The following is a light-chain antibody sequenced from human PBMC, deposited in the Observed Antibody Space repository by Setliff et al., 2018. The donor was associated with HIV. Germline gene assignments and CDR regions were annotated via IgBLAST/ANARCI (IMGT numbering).Light chain of an antibody. CDR3: SSYRSSDTGV. CDR1: SSDVGSYNY. J-gene: IGLJ1*01. V-gene: IGLV2-14*01. CDR2: EVS. Sequence: QSALTQPASVSGSPGQSITISCTGTSSDVGSYNYVSWYQQHPGKAPKLMISEVSNRPPGVSNRLSGSKSGNTASLTISGLQPEDEADYYCSSYRSSDTGVFGTGTKVTVL.